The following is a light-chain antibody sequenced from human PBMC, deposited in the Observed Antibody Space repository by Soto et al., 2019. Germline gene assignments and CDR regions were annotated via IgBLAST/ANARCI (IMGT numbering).Light chain of an antibody. Sequence: QSALTQPASVSGSPGQSITISCTGTSSDVGGYNYVSWYQQHPGKAPKLLIYEVSNRPSGVSNRFSGSKSGNTASLTISGLQDEDEAYYYCSSYTSSSTLLVFGGGTQVTVL. CDR2: EVS. CDR1: SSDVGGYNY. J-gene: IGLJ2*01. V-gene: IGLV2-14*01. CDR3: SSYTSSSTLLV.